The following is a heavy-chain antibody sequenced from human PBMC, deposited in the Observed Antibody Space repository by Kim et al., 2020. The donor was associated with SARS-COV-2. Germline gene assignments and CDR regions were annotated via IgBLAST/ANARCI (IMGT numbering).Heavy chain of an antibody. CDR1: GGSFSGYY. Sequence: SETLSLTCAVYGGSFSGYYWSWIRQPPGKGLEWIGEINHSGSTNYNPSLKSRVTISVDTSKNQFSLKLSSVTAADTAVYYCARGHVVVRGAPNYRLRWYFDLWGRGTLVTVSS. J-gene: IGHJ2*01. V-gene: IGHV4-34*01. D-gene: IGHD3-10*01. CDR2: INHSGST. CDR3: ARGHVVVRGAPNYRLRWYFDL.